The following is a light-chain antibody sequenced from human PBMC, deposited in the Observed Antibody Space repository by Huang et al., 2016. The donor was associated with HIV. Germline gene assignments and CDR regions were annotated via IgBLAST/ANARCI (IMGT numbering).Light chain of an antibody. J-gene: IGKJ3*01. CDR1: QDIGNY. V-gene: IGKV1-33*01. CDR3: QQNDNAPFT. Sequence: DIQMTQSPSSVSASVGDRVTITCQASQDIGNYLNWYQQNQGKAPKLLIYDVSNLEAGVPSRFSGSGPGTDFTLTISSVQSEDFATYYCQQNDNAPFTFGPGTTVDIK. CDR2: DVS.